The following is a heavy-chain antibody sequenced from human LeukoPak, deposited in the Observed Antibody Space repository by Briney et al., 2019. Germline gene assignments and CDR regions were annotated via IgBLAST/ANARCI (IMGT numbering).Heavy chain of an antibody. CDR2: ISSSSSYI. CDR3: ARSYDYVGGSYGPSGMDV. J-gene: IGHJ6*02. CDR1: GFTFSSYS. V-gene: IGHV3-21*01. Sequence: PGGSLRLSCAASGFTFSSYSMNWVRQAPGKGLEWVSSISSSSSYIYYADSVKGRFTISRDNAKNSLYLQMNSLRAEDTAVYYCARSYDYVGGSYGPSGMDVWGQGTTVT. D-gene: IGHD3-16*01.